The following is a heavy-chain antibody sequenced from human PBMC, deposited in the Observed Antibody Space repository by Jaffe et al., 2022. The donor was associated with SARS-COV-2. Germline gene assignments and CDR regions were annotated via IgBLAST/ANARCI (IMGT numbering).Heavy chain of an antibody. Sequence: QVQLVESGGGVVQPGRSLRLSCAASGFTFSSYAMHWVRQAPGKGLEWVAVISYDGSNKYYADSVKGRFTISRDNSKNTLYLQMNSLRAEDTAVYYCARGQGSTVTRGSYFDYWGQGTLVTVSS. J-gene: IGHJ4*02. CDR2: ISYDGSNK. D-gene: IGHD4-17*01. CDR3: ARGQGSTVTRGSYFDY. CDR1: GFTFSSYA. V-gene: IGHV3-30-3*01.